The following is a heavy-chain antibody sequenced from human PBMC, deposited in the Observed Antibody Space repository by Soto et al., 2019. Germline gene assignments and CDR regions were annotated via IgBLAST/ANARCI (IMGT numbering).Heavy chain of an antibody. V-gene: IGHV3-64D*06. CDR1: GFTFSSYA. CDR2: ISSNGGSI. J-gene: IGHJ4*02. D-gene: IGHD3-22*01. CDR3: VRDYYDSSGYLQPYYFDY. Sequence: GGSLRLSCSASGFTFSSYAMHWVRQAPGKGLDYVSVISSNGGSIYYADSVKGRFTISRDNSKNTLYLQMSSLRAEDTAVYYCVRDYYDSSGYLQPYYFDYWGQGTLVTVS.